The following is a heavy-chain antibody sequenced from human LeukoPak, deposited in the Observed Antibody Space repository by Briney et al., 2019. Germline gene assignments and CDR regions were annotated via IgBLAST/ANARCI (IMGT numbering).Heavy chain of an antibody. Sequence: LRLSCAASGFTFDDYAMHWVRQAPGKGLEWVSGISWNSGSIGYADSVKGRFTISRDNAKNSLYLQMNSLRAEDTALYYCAKVDYRFRFDPWGQGTLVTVSS. CDR1: GFTFDDYA. D-gene: IGHD5-12*01. J-gene: IGHJ5*02. CDR3: AKVDYRFRFDP. V-gene: IGHV3-9*01. CDR2: ISWNSGSI.